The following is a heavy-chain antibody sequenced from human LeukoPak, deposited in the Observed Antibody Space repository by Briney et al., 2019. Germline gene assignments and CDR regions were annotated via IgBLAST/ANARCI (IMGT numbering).Heavy chain of an antibody. CDR1: GFTFRSYE. V-gene: IGHV3-23*01. D-gene: IGHD3-22*01. J-gene: IGHJ4*02. CDR3: AKSVLGIVVVTAVDY. Sequence: GGSLRLSCAASGFTFRSYEMSWVRQAPGKGLEWVSGISGSGDRTYYADSVKGRFTISRDNSKNTLYLQMNSLRAEDTALYYCAKSVLGIVVVTAVDYWGQGTLVTVSS. CDR2: ISGSGDRT.